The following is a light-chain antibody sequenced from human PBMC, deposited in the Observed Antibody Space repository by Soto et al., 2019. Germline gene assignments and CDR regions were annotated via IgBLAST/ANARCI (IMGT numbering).Light chain of an antibody. CDR3: QQYGSSPVT. CDR2: GAS. J-gene: IGKJ1*01. CDR1: QSVSSSY. Sequence: EIVLTQSPGTLSLSPGERATLSCRASQSVSSSYLAWYQQKPGQAPRLLIYGASSRATGIPDRFSGSGSETDFTLTISRLEPEDFAVYYCQQYGSSPVTFGQGTRWIS. V-gene: IGKV3-20*01.